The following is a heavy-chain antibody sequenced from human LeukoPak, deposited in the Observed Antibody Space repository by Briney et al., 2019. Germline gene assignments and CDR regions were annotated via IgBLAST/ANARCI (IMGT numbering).Heavy chain of an antibody. CDR1: GGTFSSYA. CDR3: ARSGARNSYGYLIDY. V-gene: IGHV1-69*13. D-gene: IGHD5-18*01. Sequence: ASVKVSCKASGGTFSSYAISWVRQAPGQGLEWMGGIIPIFGTANYAQKFQGRVTITADESTSTAYMELSSLRSEDTAVYYCARSGARNSYGYLIDYWGQGTLVTVSS. J-gene: IGHJ4*02. CDR2: IIPIFGTA.